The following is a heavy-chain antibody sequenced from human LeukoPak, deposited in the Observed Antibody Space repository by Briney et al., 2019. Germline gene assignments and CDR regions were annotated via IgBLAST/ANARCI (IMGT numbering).Heavy chain of an antibody. V-gene: IGHV3-23*01. CDR2: VASNVGNT. D-gene: IGHD6-19*01. CDR1: GFTLSAFS. J-gene: IGHJ4*02. Sequence: GGSLRLFCAPSGFTLSAFSMTWARQAPGKGREWVSLVASNVGNTYYADSVKVRFTVVRDDSKNTWYLQMNSLRAEDTAIYYGAKDTPSRNSGWDRWGQGTLVTVST. CDR3: AKDTPSRNSGWDR.